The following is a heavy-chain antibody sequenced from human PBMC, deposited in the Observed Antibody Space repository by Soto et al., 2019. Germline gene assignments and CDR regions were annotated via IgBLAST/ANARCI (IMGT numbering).Heavy chain of an antibody. CDR3: ARERSAAGTGWFVP. CDR1: GYTFTSYD. D-gene: IGHD6-13*01. V-gene: IGHV1-8*01. CDR2: MNPNSGNT. J-gene: IGHJ5*02. Sequence: QVQLVQSGAEVKKSGASVKVSCKASGYTFTSYDINWVRQATGQGLEWMGWMNPNSGNTGYAQKFQGRVTMTRNTSRRTADRELSRLIYEDTSVYYCARERSAAGTGWFVPWGQGTLVTVS.